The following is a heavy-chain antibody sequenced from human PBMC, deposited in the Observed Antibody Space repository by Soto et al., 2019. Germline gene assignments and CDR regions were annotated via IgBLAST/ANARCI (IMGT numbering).Heavy chain of an antibody. D-gene: IGHD1-20*01. Sequence: PGGSLRLSCAASGFTLGKDTMGWVRQAPGKGLEWVAESYSTGGTEYADSVKGRFTISRDNSKNTLFLQMNSLGVEDTALYYCARDREPDGIWSFGSRGQGTLVTVPS. J-gene: IGHJ4*02. V-gene: IGHV3-53*01. CDR2: SYSTGGT. CDR1: GFTLGKDT. CDR3: ARDREPDGIWSFGS.